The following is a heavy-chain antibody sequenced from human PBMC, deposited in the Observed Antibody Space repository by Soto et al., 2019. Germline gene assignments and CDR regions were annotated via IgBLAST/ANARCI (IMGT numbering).Heavy chain of an antibody. Sequence: PGGSLRLSCAASGFTFSSHWMHWVRQAPGKGLVWVSRINSDGSGTSYADSVKGRFTISRDNAKNTLYLQMNNLRAEDTALYYCVDPYFFDYWGQGTLVTVSS. CDR2: INSDGSGT. CDR3: VDPYFFDY. D-gene: IGHD2-2*03. V-gene: IGHV3-74*01. CDR1: GFTFSSHW. J-gene: IGHJ4*02.